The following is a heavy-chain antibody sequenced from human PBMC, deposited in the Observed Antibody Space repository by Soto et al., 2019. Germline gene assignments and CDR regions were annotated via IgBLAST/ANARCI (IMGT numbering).Heavy chain of an antibody. J-gene: IGHJ4*02. D-gene: IGHD3-22*01. V-gene: IGHV1-18*01. CDR3: ARALYYYDNSGLAF. CDR2: INIYGGGT. Sequence: QIHLEQSEPEVKKPGASVKVSCKASGYTFTSYGISWVRLAPGQGLEWMGWINIYGGGTNYAQKYQDRVTMTRDTSTNTAYLEMRSLTSDDTAIYDCARALYYYDNSGLAFWGQGTLVTVSS. CDR1: GYTFTSYG.